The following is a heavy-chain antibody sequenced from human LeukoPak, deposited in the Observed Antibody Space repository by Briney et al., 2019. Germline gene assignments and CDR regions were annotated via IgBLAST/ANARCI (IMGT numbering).Heavy chain of an antibody. V-gene: IGHV4-59*01. CDR1: GGSISPYY. CDR3: ARVGDWNDLVY. J-gene: IGHJ4*02. CDR2: ILYSGTTT. Sequence: SETLSLTCTVSGGSISPYYWSWIWQTPGKGLEWIGYILYSGTTTNYNPSLKGRVTISVDTSKNQFSLKLSSVTAADTAVHYCARVGDWNDLVYWGQGTLVTVSS. D-gene: IGHD1-1*01.